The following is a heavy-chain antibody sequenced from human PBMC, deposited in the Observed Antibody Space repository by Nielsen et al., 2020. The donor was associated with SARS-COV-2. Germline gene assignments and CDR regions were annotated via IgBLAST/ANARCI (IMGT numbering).Heavy chain of an antibody. J-gene: IGHJ2*01. CDR2: IRSKAYGGTT. D-gene: IGHD3-22*01. Sequence: GESLKISCTASGFTFGDYAMSWVRQAPGKGLEWVGFIRSKAYGGTTEYAASVKGRFTISRDDSKSIAYLQMNSLKTEDTAVYYCTRDRDYYDSSGYHWYFDPWGRGTLVTVSS. CDR1: GFTFGDYA. CDR3: TRDRDYYDSSGYHWYFDP. V-gene: IGHV3-49*04.